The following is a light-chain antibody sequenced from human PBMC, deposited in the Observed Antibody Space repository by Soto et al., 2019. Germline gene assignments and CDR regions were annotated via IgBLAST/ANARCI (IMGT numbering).Light chain of an antibody. Sequence: EIVLTQSPATLSLSPGERATLSCRASQSVSSTYLAWYQQKPGQAPRVLVYGASNRATGIPDRFSGSGSGTDFTLTISRLGPEDFAVYFCQQYGTSPPFTFGQGTK. CDR2: GAS. J-gene: IGKJ2*01. CDR1: QSVSSTY. V-gene: IGKV3-20*01. CDR3: QQYGTSPPFT.